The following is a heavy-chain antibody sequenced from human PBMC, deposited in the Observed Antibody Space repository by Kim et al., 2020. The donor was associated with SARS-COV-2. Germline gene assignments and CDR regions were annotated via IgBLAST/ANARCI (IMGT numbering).Heavy chain of an antibody. CDR2: ISSSSSYI. D-gene: IGHD6-19*01. CDR3: ARDLAKPGIAVAGLGVDY. V-gene: IGHV3-21*01. J-gene: IGHJ4*02. CDR1: GFTFSSYS. Sequence: GGSLRLSCAASGFTFSSYSMNWVRQAPGKGLEWVSSISSSSSYIYYADSVKGRFTISRDNAKNSLYLQMNSLRAEDTAVYYCARDLAKPGIAVAGLGVDYWGQGTLVAVSS.